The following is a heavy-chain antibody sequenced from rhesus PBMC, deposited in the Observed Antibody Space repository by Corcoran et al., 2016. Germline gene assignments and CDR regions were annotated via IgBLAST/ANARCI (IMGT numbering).Heavy chain of an antibody. V-gene: IGHV4S16*01. CDR2: ILTNTGDT. D-gene: IGHD6-25*01. CDR1: GPPISSVY. J-gene: IGHJ4*01. Sequence: QVQLQESGPGLVKPSETLSLTCAVSGPPISSVYWPWTRQPPGQGPEWVGRILTNTGDTDDTPALRGRVFISSDASKNRFSLKLTSMAAADTAVYFCARVRWAGSGSWNDYFDPWGQGVLVTVSS. CDR3: ARVRWAGSGSWNDYFDP.